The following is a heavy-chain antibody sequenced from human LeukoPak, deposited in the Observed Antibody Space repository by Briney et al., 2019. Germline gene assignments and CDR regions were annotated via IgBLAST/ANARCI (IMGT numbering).Heavy chain of an antibody. V-gene: IGHV1-69*06. CDR2: IIPIFGTA. J-gene: IGHJ4*02. Sequence: ASVKVSCKASGGTFSSYAISWVRQAPGQGLEWMGGIIPIFGTANYAQKFQGRVTITADKSTSTAYMELSSLRSEDTAVYYCAVPIEGYGFDYWGQGTLVTVSS. CDR1: GGTFSSYA. D-gene: IGHD5-12*01. CDR3: AVPIEGYGFDY.